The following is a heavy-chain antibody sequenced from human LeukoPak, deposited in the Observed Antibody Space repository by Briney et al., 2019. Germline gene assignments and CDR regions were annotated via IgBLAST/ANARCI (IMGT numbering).Heavy chain of an antibody. CDR2: ISISSSTI. Sequence: GGSLRLSCAASGFTFTTYTINWVRQAPGKGLEWVSYISISSSTIYYADSVKGRFSISRDNAKNSLYLQMNSLRAEDTAVFYCAREPQAGAYDYWGQGTLVTVSS. D-gene: IGHD6-19*01. CDR3: AREPQAGAYDY. CDR1: GFTFTTYT. J-gene: IGHJ4*02. V-gene: IGHV3-48*01.